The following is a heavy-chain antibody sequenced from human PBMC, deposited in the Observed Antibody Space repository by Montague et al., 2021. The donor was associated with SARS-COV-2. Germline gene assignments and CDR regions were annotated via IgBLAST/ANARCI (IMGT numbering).Heavy chain of an antibody. Sequence: CAISGDSVFPNRAAWSGLRQSPSKGLEWLGWTYHRSKWYLDYAVAVKGRITINADTSRNQFSLQLNSVTPEDTAVYYCARAPYSSGFYGMDVWGQGTTVTVSS. D-gene: IGHD3-22*01. V-gene: IGHV6-1*01. CDR2: TYHRSKWYL. CDR3: ARAPYSSGFYGMDV. J-gene: IGHJ6*02. CDR1: GDSVFPNRAA.